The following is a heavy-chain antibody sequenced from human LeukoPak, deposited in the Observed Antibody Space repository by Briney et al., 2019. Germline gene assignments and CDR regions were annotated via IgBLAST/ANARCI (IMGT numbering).Heavy chain of an antibody. V-gene: IGHV1-69*13. D-gene: IGHD2-2*01. CDR1: GGTFSSYT. CDR3: AREIGYCSSTSCYYYYYGMDV. CDR2: IIPIFGTA. J-gene: IGHJ6*02. Sequence: SVKVSCKASGGTFSSYTISWVRQAPGQGLEWMGGIIPIFGTANYAQKFQGRVTITADESTSTAYMELSSLRSEDTAVYYCAREIGYCSSTSCYYYYYGMDVWGQGTTVTVSS.